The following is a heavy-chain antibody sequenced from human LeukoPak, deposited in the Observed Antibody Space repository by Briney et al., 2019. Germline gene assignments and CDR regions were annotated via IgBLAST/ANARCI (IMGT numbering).Heavy chain of an antibody. D-gene: IGHD3-22*01. J-gene: IGHJ4*02. CDR3: ARGRSGYYYPN. V-gene: IGHV3-30-3*01. CDR1: GFTFSSYA. Sequence: GRSLRLSCAASGFTFSSYAMHWVRQAPGKGLEWVAVISYDGSNKCYADSVKGRFTISRDNSKNTLYLQMNSLRAEDTAVYYCARGRSGYYYPNWGQGTLVTVSS. CDR2: ISYDGSNK.